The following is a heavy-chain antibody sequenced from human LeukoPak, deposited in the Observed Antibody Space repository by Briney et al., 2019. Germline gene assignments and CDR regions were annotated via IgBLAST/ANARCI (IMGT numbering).Heavy chain of an antibody. CDR2: IRYDGSNK. Sequence: GGSLRLSCAASGFTFSSYGMHWVRQAPGKGLEWVAFIRYDGSNKYYADSVKGRFTISRDNSKNTLYLQMNSLRAEDTAVYYCAKDRSSGWYFFDYWGQGTLVTVSS. J-gene: IGHJ4*02. CDR3: AKDRSSGWYFFDY. D-gene: IGHD6-19*01. V-gene: IGHV3-30*02. CDR1: GFTFSSYG.